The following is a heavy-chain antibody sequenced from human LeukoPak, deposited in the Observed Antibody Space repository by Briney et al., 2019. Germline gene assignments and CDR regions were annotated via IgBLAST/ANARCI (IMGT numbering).Heavy chain of an antibody. Sequence: SETLSLTCAVYGGSFSGYYWSCIRQPPGKGLEWIGEINHSGSTNYNPSLKSRVTISVDTSKNQFSLKLSSVTAADTAVYYCASVRIWDYWFDPWGQGTLVTVSS. CDR1: GGSFSGYY. J-gene: IGHJ5*02. CDR2: INHSGST. D-gene: IGHD1-26*01. V-gene: IGHV4-34*01. CDR3: ASVRIWDYWFDP.